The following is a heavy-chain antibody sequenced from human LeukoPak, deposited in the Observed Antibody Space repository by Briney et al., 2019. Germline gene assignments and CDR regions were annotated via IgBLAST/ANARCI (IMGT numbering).Heavy chain of an antibody. CDR2: IYADGST. Sequence: PGGSLRLSCAVSGFTVSSNYMNWVRQAPGKGLQWVSVIYADGSTYYADSVRGRFTISRDNSKNTLYLQMNSLRAEDTAVYYCAREGGTTVVTRYYFDYWGQGTLVTVSS. CDR1: GFTVSSNY. J-gene: IGHJ4*02. D-gene: IGHD4-23*01. V-gene: IGHV3-53*01. CDR3: AREGGTTVVTRYYFDY.